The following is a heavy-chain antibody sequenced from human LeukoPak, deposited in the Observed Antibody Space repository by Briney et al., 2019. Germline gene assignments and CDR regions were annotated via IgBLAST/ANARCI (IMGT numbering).Heavy chain of an antibody. V-gene: IGHV4-38-2*02. CDR3: ARVLHAPYLIDS. J-gene: IGHJ5*01. D-gene: IGHD2-8*01. CDR1: DSSITSTYY. CDR2: VFRLQTVRT. Sequence: SETLSLTSTVSDSSITSTYYWAWFRQPPGKGLEWIATVFRLQTVRTFNNPSLEPRVTMSLDPSQNQFCLNLTSVTAADTALYFCARVLHAPYLIDSWGQGPLVTVSS.